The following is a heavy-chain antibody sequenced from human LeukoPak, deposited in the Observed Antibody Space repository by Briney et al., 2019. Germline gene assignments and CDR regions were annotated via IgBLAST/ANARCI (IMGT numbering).Heavy chain of an antibody. CDR3: ARDGPNYYGSGSYYEFDY. J-gene: IGHJ4*02. CDR1: GYTFTSNG. Sequence: ASVKVSCKASGYTFTSNGISWVRQAPGQGLEWMGWISAYNGNTNYAQKLRGRVTMTTDTSTSTAYMELRSLRSDDTAVYYCARDGPNYYGSGSYYEFDYWGQGTLVTVSS. CDR2: ISAYNGNT. V-gene: IGHV1-18*01. D-gene: IGHD3-10*01.